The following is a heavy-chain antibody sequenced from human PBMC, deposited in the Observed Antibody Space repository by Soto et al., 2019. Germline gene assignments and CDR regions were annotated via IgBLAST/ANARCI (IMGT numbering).Heavy chain of an antibody. D-gene: IGHD3-3*01. Sequence: SETLSLTCTVSGGSISSYDWSWIRQPPGKGLEWIGYIYYSGSTNYNPSLKSRVTISVDTSKNQFSLKLSSVTAADTAVYYCARFGPYYDFWSGHLGHNWFDPWGQGTLVTVSS. CDR3: ARFGPYYDFWSGHLGHNWFDP. CDR2: IYYSGST. V-gene: IGHV4-59*01. CDR1: GGSISSYD. J-gene: IGHJ5*02.